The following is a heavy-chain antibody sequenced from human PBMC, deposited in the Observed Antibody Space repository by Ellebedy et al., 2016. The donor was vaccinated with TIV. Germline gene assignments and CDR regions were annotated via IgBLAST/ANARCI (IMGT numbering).Heavy chain of an antibody. Sequence: GESLKISCAASGFTVSDTYMNWVRQAPGKGLEWLSVIYSGYTTYYADSVQGRFTISRDTSKNTLYLQVNSLRAEDTAVYYCARGRGYHGVGADYFDQWGQGTLVTVSS. J-gene: IGHJ4*02. CDR2: IYSGYTT. CDR1: GFTVSDTY. V-gene: IGHV3-66*01. D-gene: IGHD3-16*01. CDR3: ARGRGYHGVGADYFDQ.